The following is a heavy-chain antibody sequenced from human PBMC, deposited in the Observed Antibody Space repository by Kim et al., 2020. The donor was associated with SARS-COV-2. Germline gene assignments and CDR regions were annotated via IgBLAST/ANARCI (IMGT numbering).Heavy chain of an antibody. V-gene: IGHV4-4*02. Sequence: SETLSLTCAVSGGSISSGTWWSWVRQPPGKGLEWIGEIYHSGRTKYNPSLETRLTISVDKSKNQFSLRLSSVTAADTAIYYCARVDDYWGQGILVLVSS. CDR3: ARVDDY. CDR1: GGSISSGTW. J-gene: IGHJ4*02. CDR2: IYHSGRT.